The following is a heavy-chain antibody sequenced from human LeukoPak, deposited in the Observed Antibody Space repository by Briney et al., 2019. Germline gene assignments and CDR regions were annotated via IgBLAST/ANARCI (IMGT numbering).Heavy chain of an antibody. CDR1: VGSIRSGDYY. D-gene: IGHD4-17*01. CDR3: ARFVMGISGDYTRFDY. Sequence: SQTLSLTCTVSVGSIRSGDYYWSWIRQPPGKGLEWIGYIYYSGSSYYNSSLKSRVTISVDTSKNQFSLRLSSVTAADTAVYYCARFVMGISGDYTRFDYWGQGTLVTVSS. J-gene: IGHJ4*02. CDR2: IYYSGSS. V-gene: IGHV4-30-4*01.